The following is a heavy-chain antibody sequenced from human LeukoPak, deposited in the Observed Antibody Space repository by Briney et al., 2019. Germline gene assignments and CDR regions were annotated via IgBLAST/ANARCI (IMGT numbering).Heavy chain of an antibody. V-gene: IGHV4-38-2*02. CDR1: GYSISIGYY. J-gene: IGHJ4*02. CDR3: ARDSPIAARGFDY. D-gene: IGHD6-6*01. CDR2: FYHIGST. Sequence: SETLSLTRTLSGYSISIGYYWGWFGLPPGKGLDWIGSFYHIGSTYYNPSLKSRVTISVDTSKHQFSLKLSSVTAADTAVYYCARDSPIAARGFDYWGQGTLVTVSS.